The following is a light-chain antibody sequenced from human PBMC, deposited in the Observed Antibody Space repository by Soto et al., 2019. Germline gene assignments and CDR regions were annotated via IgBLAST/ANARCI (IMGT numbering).Light chain of an antibody. CDR3: QQSFHTSQT. V-gene: IGKV1-39*01. CDR2: SAS. CDR1: QTINTY. J-gene: IGKJ2*01. Sequence: DIQMTQSPSSLSASVGDRVSITCRASQTINTYLNWYQQKPGKAPKLLIYSASSLHGWAPSRFSGSGSGTEFTLTISSLQPEDFATYYCQQSFHTSQTFGQGTKLEIK.